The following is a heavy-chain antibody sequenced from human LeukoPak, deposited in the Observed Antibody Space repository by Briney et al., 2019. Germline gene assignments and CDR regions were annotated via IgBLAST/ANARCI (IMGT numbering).Heavy chain of an antibody. V-gene: IGHV1-8*01. CDR3: ARRVPARARGRSQNWFDP. J-gene: IGHJ5*02. D-gene: IGHD2-2*01. CDR1: GYTFTSYD. CDR2: MNPNSGNT. Sequence: ASVKVSCKASGYTFTSYDINRVRQATGQGLEWMGWMNPNSGNTGYAQKFQGRVTITRNTSISTAYMELSSLRSEDTAVYYCARRVPARARGRSQNWFDPWGQGTLVTVSS.